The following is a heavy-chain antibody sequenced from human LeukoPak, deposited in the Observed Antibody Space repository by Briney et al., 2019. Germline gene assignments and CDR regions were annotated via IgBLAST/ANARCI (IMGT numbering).Heavy chain of an antibody. V-gene: IGHV4-38-2*01. D-gene: IGHD6-13*01. J-gene: IGHJ4*02. Sequence: SETLSLTCAVSGYSISSGYYWGWIRQPPGKGLEWIGTIYHSGGTYYNPSLKSRVTISVDTSKNQFSLKLSSVTAADTAVYYCARAKSSSWAHYFDYWGQGTLVTVSS. CDR3: ARAKSSSWAHYFDY. CDR1: GYSISSGYY. CDR2: IYHSGGT.